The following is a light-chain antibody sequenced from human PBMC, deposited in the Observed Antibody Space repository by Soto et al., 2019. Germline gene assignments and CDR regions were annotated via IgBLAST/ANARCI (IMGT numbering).Light chain of an antibody. Sequence: SYELTQPPSVSVAPGKTARITCGGSNIGSKSVHWYQQKPGQAPMLVMHYDSDRPSGIPERFSGSNSGNTATLTISRVEAGDEADYYCQVWDSSGGHDVVFGGGTKLTVL. CDR2: YDS. V-gene: IGLV3-21*04. CDR3: QVWDSSGGHDVV. CDR1: NIGSKS. J-gene: IGLJ2*01.